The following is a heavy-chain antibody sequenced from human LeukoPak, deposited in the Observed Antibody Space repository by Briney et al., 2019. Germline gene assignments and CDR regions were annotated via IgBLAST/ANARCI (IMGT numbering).Heavy chain of an antibody. Sequence: GGSLRLSCAASGFTFSSYEMNWVRQAPGKGLEWVSYISSSGSTIYYADSVKGRFTISRDNAKNSLYLQMNSLRAEDTAVYFCARNAMGRDDYNDPAFYYYMDVWGKGTTVAISS. CDR1: GFTFSSYE. V-gene: IGHV3-48*03. D-gene: IGHD5-24*01. CDR3: ARNAMGRDDYNDPAFYYYMDV. CDR2: ISSSGSTI. J-gene: IGHJ6*03.